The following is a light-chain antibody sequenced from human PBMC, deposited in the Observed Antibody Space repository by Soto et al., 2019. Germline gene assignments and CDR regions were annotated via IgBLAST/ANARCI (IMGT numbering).Light chain of an antibody. V-gene: IGKV3-11*01. CDR1: QSVSSY. CDR2: DAS. Sequence: EIVLTQSPATLSLSPGERATLSCRASQSVSSYLAWYQQKPGQAPRLLIYDASNRATGIPARFSGSGSGTDVTLTISSLEPEDFAVYYCQQRSNLTFGQGTRLEIK. CDR3: QQRSNLT. J-gene: IGKJ5*01.